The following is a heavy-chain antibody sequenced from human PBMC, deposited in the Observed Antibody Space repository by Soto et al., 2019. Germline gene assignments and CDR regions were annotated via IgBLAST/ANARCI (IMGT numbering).Heavy chain of an antibody. CDR3: ARHGVVVVPAARKNYYYYGMDV. Sequence: GESLKISCKGSGYSFTSYWIDWVRQMPGKGLEWMGIIYPGDSDTRYSPSFQGQVTISADKSISTAYLQWSSLKASDTAMYYCARHGVVVVPAARKNYYYYGMDVWGQGTTVTVSS. V-gene: IGHV5-51*01. CDR1: GYSFTSYW. D-gene: IGHD2-2*01. CDR2: IYPGDSDT. J-gene: IGHJ6*02.